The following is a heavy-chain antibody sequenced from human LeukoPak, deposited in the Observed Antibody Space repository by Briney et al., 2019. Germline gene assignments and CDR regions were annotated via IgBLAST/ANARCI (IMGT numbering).Heavy chain of an antibody. Sequence: PPETLSLTCTVSGGSISSGGYYWSWIRQHPGKGLEWIGYICYSGSTYYNPSLKSRVTISVDTSKNQFSLKLSSVTAADTAVYYCARVVEQLGFDYWGQGTLVTVSS. CDR3: ARVVEQLGFDY. CDR2: ICYSGST. J-gene: IGHJ4*02. CDR1: GGSISSGGYY. D-gene: IGHD6-13*01. V-gene: IGHV4-31*03.